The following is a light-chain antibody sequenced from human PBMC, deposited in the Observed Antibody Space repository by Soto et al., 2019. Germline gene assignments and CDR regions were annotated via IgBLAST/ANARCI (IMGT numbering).Light chain of an antibody. V-gene: IGKV3-20*01. Sequence: EIVLTQSPGTLSLSPGERATLSCRASQTVRTNYLAWFQHKPGQAPRLLIYGASSRATGSPDRFSGSGSGTDFTLTINRLEPEDFAVYFCQQYSDSPLTFGGGTKVEIK. J-gene: IGKJ4*01. CDR2: GAS. CDR3: QQYSDSPLT. CDR1: QTVRTNY.